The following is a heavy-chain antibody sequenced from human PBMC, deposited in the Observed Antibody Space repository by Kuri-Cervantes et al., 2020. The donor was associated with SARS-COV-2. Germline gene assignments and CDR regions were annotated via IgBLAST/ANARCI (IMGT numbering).Heavy chain of an antibody. V-gene: IGHV4-39*01. D-gene: IGHD3-10*01. CDR2: IYYSGST. Sequence: SETLSLTCTVSGGSISSSSYYWGWIRQPPGKGLEWIGSIYYSGSTYYNPSLKSRVTISVDTSKNQFSLKLSSVTAADTAVYYCARAPHAFYGSGSELDYWGQGTLVTVSS. CDR1: GGSISSSSYY. CDR3: ARAPHAFYGSGSELDY. J-gene: IGHJ4*02.